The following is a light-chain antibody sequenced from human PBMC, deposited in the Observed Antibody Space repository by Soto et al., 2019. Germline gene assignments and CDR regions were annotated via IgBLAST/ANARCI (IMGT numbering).Light chain of an antibody. CDR1: ESVGSN. CDR2: GSS. V-gene: IGKV3-15*01. Sequence: EIVMTQSPGTLSVSPGERGSLSCRASESVGSNLAWYQQKPGQAPRLLIYGSSTRASGVPARFSGSGFGAEFTLAISSLQSEDSALYFCQQYTKWPLTFGRGTKLEI. CDR3: QQYTKWPLT. J-gene: IGKJ2*01.